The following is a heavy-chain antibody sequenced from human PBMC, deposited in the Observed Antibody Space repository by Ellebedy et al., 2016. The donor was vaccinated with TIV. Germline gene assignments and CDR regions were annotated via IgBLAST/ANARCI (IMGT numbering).Heavy chain of an antibody. V-gene: IGHV3-64D*06. D-gene: IGHD3-3*01. CDR3: VRLGVVIRGYYFDY. J-gene: IGHJ4*02. CDR2: ISSNGGST. Sequence: GGSLRLXXSASGFTFNSYGMYWVRQAPGKGLEYVSAISSNGGSTYYADSVKGRFTISRDNSKNTLYLQMRSLRAEDTAVYYCVRLGVVIRGYYFDYWGQGTLVTVSS. CDR1: GFTFNSYG.